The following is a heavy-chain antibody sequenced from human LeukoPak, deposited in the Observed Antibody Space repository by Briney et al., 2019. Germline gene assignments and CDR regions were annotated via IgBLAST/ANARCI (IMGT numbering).Heavy chain of an antibody. CDR2: IYYSGST. J-gene: IGHJ4*02. D-gene: IGHD7-27*01. V-gene: IGHV4-30-4*01. CDR1: GGSISSGDYY. Sequence: SETVSLTCTVSGGSISSGDYYWSWIRQPPGKGLEWIGYIYYSGSTYYNPSLKSRVTISVDTSKNQFSLKLSSVTAADTAVYYCARNWGSGNDYWGQGTLVTVSS. CDR3: ARNWGSGNDY.